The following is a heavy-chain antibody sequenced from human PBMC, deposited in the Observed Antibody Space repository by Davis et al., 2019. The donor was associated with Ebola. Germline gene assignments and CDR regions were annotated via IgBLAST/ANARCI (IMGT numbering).Heavy chain of an antibody. CDR3: AKEAYYYDSSGYYGGGSLDY. D-gene: IGHD3-22*01. V-gene: IGHV3-23*01. J-gene: IGHJ4*02. CDR2: ISGSGGST. CDR1: GFTFSSYA. Sequence: PGGSLRLSCAASGFTFSSYAMSWVRQAPGKGLEWVSAISGSGGSTYYADSVKGRFTISRDNSKNTLYLQMNSLRAEDTAVYYCAKEAYYYDSSGYYGGGSLDYWGQGTLVTVSS.